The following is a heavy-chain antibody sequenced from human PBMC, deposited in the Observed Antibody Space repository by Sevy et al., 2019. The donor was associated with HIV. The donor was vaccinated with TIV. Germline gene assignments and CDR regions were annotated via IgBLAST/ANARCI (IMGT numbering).Heavy chain of an antibody. CDR1: GGTFSSYA. D-gene: IGHD2-2*01. Sequence: VKVSCKASGGTFSSYAISWVRQAPGQGLEWRGGIIPIFRTANYAQKFQGRVTIIADVSTSTAYMELSSLRSEDTAVYYCTRAESGDLVVVPAVPRGWFDPWGQGTLVAVSS. CDR2: IIPIFRTA. V-gene: IGHV1-69*13. CDR3: TRAESGDLVVVPAVPRGWFDP. J-gene: IGHJ5*02.